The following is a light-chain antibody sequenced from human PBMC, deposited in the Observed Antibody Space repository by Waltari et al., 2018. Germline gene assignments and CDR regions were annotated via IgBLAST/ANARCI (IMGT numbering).Light chain of an antibody. CDR3: QQYVSSPPVT. J-gene: IGKJ5*01. Sequence: EIVLTQSPGTLSLSPGERATLSCRASQSVSSHFAWFQQKPGQAPRLLIYGASSRATGIPDRCSGSGSGTDFTLTISRLESEDFAVFYCQQYVSSPPVTFGQGTRLEIK. V-gene: IGKV3-20*01. CDR2: GAS. CDR1: QSVSSH.